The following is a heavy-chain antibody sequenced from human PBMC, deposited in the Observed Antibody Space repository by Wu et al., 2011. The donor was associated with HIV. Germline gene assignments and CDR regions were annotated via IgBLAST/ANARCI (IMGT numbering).Heavy chain of an antibody. V-gene: IGHV1-69*12. D-gene: IGHD3-16*01. Sequence: QVQLVQSGTEVKEPGSSVKVSCKTSEGTFSGRIFNWARQAPGQGLEWVGRIIPLSGSTNYPQRLQDRVTITADESTSTVFMELNSLRSEDTATYFCARSKPVHGIVIDAFNIWGQGTKVIVSS. CDR3: ARSKPVHGIVIDAFNI. J-gene: IGHJ3*02. CDR2: IIPLSGST. CDR1: EGTFSGRI.